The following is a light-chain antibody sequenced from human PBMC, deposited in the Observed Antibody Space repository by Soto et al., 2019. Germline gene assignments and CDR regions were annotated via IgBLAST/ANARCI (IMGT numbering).Light chain of an antibody. V-gene: IGKV1-39*01. J-gene: IGKJ2*01. CDR2: AAS. CDR3: QQSYSTRF. CDR1: QSISSY. Sequence: DIQMTQSPSSLSASVGDRVTITCRASQSISSYLNWYQQKPGKAPKLLIYAASSLQSGVPSRFSGSGSGTDFTLTISSLQPEDFATYYCQQSYSTRFFDQGTKLEIK.